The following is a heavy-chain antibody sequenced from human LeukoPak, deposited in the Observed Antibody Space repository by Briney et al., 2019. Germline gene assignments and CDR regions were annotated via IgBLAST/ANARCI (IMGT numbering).Heavy chain of an antibody. CDR2: ISAYNGNT. V-gene: IGHV1-18*01. CDR1: GYTFTSYG. Sequence: ASVKVSCRASGYTFTSYGISWVRQAPGQGLEWMGWISAYNGNTNYAQKLQGRVTMTTDTSTSTAYTELRSLRSDDTAVYYCAGGGYDILTGYYAYFDYWGQGTLVTVSS. J-gene: IGHJ4*02. CDR3: AGGGYDILTGYYAYFDY. D-gene: IGHD3-9*01.